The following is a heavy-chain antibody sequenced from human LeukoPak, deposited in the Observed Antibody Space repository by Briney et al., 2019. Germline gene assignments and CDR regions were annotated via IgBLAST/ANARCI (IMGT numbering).Heavy chain of an antibody. V-gene: IGHV4-30-4*08. CDR3: ASTNCSSASCYGANWFDP. CDR1: GGSISSGDYY. CDR2: IYYSGST. Sequence: SETLSLTCTVSGGSISSGDYYWSWIRQPPGKGLEWIGYIYYSGSTFHYNPSLKSRVNISVDTSKNQFSLRLSSVTAVDTAVYYWASTNCSSASCYGANWFDPWGQGTLVTVSS. D-gene: IGHD2-2*01. J-gene: IGHJ5*02.